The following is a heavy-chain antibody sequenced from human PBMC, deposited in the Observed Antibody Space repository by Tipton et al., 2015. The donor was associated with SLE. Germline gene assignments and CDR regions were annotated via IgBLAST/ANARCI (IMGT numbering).Heavy chain of an antibody. CDR2: IYISGNT. J-gene: IGHJ4*02. Sequence: TLSLTCTVSGGSISGYHWSWIRQPAGKGLEWIGRIYISGNTNYNPSLKSRVTISVDTSKNQFSLKLRSVTAADTAVYYCAGAWQGYCSGGTCYVLDYWGQGTLVTVSS. V-gene: IGHV4-4*07. CDR1: GGSISGYH. CDR3: AGAWQGYCSGGTCYVLDY. D-gene: IGHD2-15*01.